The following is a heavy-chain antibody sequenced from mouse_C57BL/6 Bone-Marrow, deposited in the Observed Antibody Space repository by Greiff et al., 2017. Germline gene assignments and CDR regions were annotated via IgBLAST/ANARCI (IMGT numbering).Heavy chain of an antibody. CDR2: IDPEDGDT. CDR1: GFNIKDYY. V-gene: IGHV14-1*01. D-gene: IGHD1-1*01. Sequence: EVQRVESGAELVRPGASVKLSCTASGFNIKDYYMHWVKQRPEQGLEWIGRIDPEDGDTVYAPKFQGKATMTADTSSNTAYLQLSSLTSEDTAVYYCTLDYYGSSYVAWFAYWGQGTLVTVSA. J-gene: IGHJ3*01. CDR3: TLDYYGSSYVAWFAY.